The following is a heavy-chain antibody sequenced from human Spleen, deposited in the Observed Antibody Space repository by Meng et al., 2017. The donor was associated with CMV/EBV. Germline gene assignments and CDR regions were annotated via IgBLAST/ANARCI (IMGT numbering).Heavy chain of an antibody. J-gene: IGHJ4*02. Sequence: GGSLRLSCAASGFTFSTYSLNWVRQTPGQGLEWVSSISGNGAFIYYADSVKGRFTISRDNAKDSLYLQMNSLRAEDAAIYFCAVAWGSGSYDSPFDHWGQGTVVTVSS. CDR3: AVAWGSGSYDSPFDH. D-gene: IGHD3-10*01. V-gene: IGHV3-21*01. CDR2: ISGNGAFI. CDR1: GFTFSTYS.